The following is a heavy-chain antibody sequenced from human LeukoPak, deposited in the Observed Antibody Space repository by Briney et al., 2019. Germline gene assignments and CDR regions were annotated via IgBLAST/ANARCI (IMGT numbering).Heavy chain of an antibody. D-gene: IGHD6-13*01. Sequence: GASVKVSCKASGYTXTGYYMHWVRQAPGQGLEWMGWTNPKSGGTNYAQKFQGRVTMTRDTSISTAYMELSRLRSDDTAVFYCARSPYSTRTNWFDPWGQGTLVTVSS. V-gene: IGHV1-2*02. CDR3: ARSPYSTRTNWFDP. J-gene: IGHJ5*02. CDR2: TNPKSGGT. CDR1: GYTXTGYY.